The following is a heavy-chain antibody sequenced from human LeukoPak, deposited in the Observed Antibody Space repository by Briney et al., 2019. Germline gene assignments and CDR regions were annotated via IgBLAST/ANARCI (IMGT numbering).Heavy chain of an antibody. J-gene: IGHJ4*02. D-gene: IGHD3-22*01. CDR3: AREGRYESSGYYSY. CDR1: GYTFTGYY. Sequence: ASVKVSCKASGYTFTGYYMHWVRQAPGQGLEWMGRINPNFGGTNYAQKFQGRVTMTRDTSISTAYMELSRLRSDDTAVYYCAREGRYESSGYYSYWGQGNVVTVSS. CDR2: INPNFGGT. V-gene: IGHV1-2*06.